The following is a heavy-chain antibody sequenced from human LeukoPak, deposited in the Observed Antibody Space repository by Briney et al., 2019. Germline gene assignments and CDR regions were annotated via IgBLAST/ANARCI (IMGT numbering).Heavy chain of an antibody. J-gene: IGHJ4*02. D-gene: IGHD6-13*01. CDR3: ASAPTPFRGSWSD. Sequence: SVKVSCKASGGTFNAISWMRQAPGQGLEWMGGIIPMSGTADYAEKFQGRVMITTDESTNTAYMELSSLRSEDTAVYYCASAPTPFRGSWSDWGQGTLVTVSS. CDR2: IIPMSGTA. V-gene: IGHV1-69*05. CDR1: GGTFNA.